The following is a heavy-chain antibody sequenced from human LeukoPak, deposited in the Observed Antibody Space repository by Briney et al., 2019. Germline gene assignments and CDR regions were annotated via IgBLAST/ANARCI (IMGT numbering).Heavy chain of an antibody. CDR2: IYTSGST. V-gene: IGHV4-4*07. Sequence: SETLSLTCTVSGGSISSYYWSWIRQPAGKGLEWIGRIYTSGSTNYNPSLKSRVTISVDTSKNQFSLKLSSVTAADTAVYYCARGPISSTYYDFWSGYYWAWLDPWGQGTLVTVSS. D-gene: IGHD3-3*01. J-gene: IGHJ5*02. CDR1: GGSISSYY. CDR3: ARGPISSTYYDFWSGYYWAWLDP.